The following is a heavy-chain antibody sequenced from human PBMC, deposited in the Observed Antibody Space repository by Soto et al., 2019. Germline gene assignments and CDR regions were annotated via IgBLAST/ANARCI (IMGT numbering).Heavy chain of an antibody. Sequence: QVQLVESGGGVVQPGRSLRLSCAASGFTFSSYGMHWVRQAPGKGLEWVAVISYDGSNKYYADSVKGRFTISRDNSKNTLYLQMNSLRAEDTAVYYCAKYSTVVTPPYGMAVWGQGTTVTVSS. CDR3: AKYSTVVTPPYGMAV. CDR2: ISYDGSNK. D-gene: IGHD2-21*02. J-gene: IGHJ6*02. CDR1: GFTFSSYG. V-gene: IGHV3-30*18.